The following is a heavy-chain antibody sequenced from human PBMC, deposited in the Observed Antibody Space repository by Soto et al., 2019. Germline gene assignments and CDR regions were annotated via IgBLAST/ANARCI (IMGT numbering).Heavy chain of an antibody. V-gene: IGHV1-2*02. Sequence: ASVKVSCKASGDICTGYYIHWVRQAPGQGLEWMAWINPNSGGTNYAQKFQGRVTMTRDTSINTAYMDLSRLRSDDTAVYYCERATGYGGLGYWGQGTLVTVSS. CDR1: GDICTGYY. CDR3: ERATGYGGLGY. J-gene: IGHJ4*02. CDR2: INPNSGGT. D-gene: IGHD4-17*01.